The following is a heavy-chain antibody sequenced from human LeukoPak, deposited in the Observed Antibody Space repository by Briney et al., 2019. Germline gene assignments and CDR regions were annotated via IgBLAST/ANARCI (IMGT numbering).Heavy chain of an antibody. Sequence: SETLSLTCTVSGGSISSSSYYWGWFRQPPGKGLEWIGSIYYSGSTYYNPSLKSRVTISVDTSKNQFSLTLTSVTAADTAVYYCARDRSVGVLPAPPFDFWGQGTLVTVSS. D-gene: IGHD6-6*01. CDR3: ARDRSVGVLPAPPFDF. CDR1: GGSISSSSYY. CDR2: IYYSGST. V-gene: IGHV4-39*02. J-gene: IGHJ4*02.